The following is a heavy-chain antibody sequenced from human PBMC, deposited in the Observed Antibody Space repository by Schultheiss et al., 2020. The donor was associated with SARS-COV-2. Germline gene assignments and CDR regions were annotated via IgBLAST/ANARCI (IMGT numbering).Heavy chain of an antibody. CDR1: GFTFSSYA. Sequence: GGSLRLSCAASGFTFSSYAMSWVRQAPGKGLEWVSAISGSGGSTYYADSVKGRFTISRDNSKNTLYLQMNSLRAEDTAVYYCAKVGRITMVRGVKYYYYYMDVWGKGTTVTVSS. J-gene: IGHJ6*03. D-gene: IGHD3-10*01. V-gene: IGHV3-23*01. CDR3: AKVGRITMVRGVKYYYYYMDV. CDR2: ISGSGGST.